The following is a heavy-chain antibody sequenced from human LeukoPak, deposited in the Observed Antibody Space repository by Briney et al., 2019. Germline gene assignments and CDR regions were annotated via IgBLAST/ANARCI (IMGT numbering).Heavy chain of an antibody. V-gene: IGHV3-33*01. J-gene: IGHJ4*02. Sequence: PGRSLRLSCAASGFSFSSYAMHWVRQAPGKGLEWVAVIWYDGGNKYYADFVKGRFTISGDNAKNSLYLQMNSLRAEDTAVYYCARSSRLDYWGQGTLVTVSP. CDR3: ARSSRLDY. CDR2: IWYDGGNK. CDR1: GFSFSSYA.